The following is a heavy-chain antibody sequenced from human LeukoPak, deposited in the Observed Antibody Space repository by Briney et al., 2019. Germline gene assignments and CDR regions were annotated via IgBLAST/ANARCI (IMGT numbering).Heavy chain of an antibody. D-gene: IGHD2-2*01. CDR2: TNPISGNT. J-gene: IGHJ4*02. Sequence: ASVKVSCKASGYTFTNYDINWVRQASGQGLEWMGWTNPISGNTGSAQKFQGRVTLTRNTSISTAYLELSSLRSEDTAVYYCARVGPAAIVGYWGQGTLIPVFS. CDR1: GYTFTNYD. CDR3: ARVGPAAIVGY. V-gene: IGHV1-8*01.